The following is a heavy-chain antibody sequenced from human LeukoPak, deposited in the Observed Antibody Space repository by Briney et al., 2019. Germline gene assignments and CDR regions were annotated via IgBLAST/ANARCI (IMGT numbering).Heavy chain of an antibody. D-gene: IGHD3-10*01. CDR2: ISWDGGST. CDR3: AKAMVRGKMATSPFDY. CDR1: GFTFDDYT. Sequence: GGSLRLSCAASGFTFDDYTMHWVRQAPGKGLEWVSLISWDGGSTYYADSVKGRFTISRDNSKNSLYLQMNSLRTEDTALYYCAKAMVRGKMATSPFDYWGQGTLVTVSS. V-gene: IGHV3-43*01. J-gene: IGHJ4*02.